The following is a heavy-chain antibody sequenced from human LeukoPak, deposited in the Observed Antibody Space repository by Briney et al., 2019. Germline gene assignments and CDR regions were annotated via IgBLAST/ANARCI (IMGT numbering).Heavy chain of an antibody. D-gene: IGHD5-12*01. CDR2: VSGSGGST. Sequence: GGSLRLSCAASGFTFRSHAMTWVRQAPGKGLEWVSTVSGSGGSTYYADSVKGQFTISRDNSKNTLYLQMNNLRAEDTAVYYCAKVGRISSGYERGSLDYWGQGTLVTVSS. V-gene: IGHV3-23*01. J-gene: IGHJ4*02. CDR1: GFTFRSHA. CDR3: AKVGRISSGYERGSLDY.